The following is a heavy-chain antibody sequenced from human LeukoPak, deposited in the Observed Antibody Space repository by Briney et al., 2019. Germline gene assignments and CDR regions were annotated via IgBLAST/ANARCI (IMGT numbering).Heavy chain of an antibody. J-gene: IGHJ4*02. D-gene: IGHD2-2*01. V-gene: IGHV1-18*01. CDR1: GGTFSSYA. CDR2: ISTHSGET. CDR3: ARSYTVAVFEVGVLGF. Sequence: GASVKVSCKASGGTFSSYAISWVRQAPGRGLEWMGWISTHSGETNYAESLQGRVTMTTDTSTGTAYMELRSLSSDDTAVYYCARSYTVAVFEVGVLGFWGQGTLVTVSS.